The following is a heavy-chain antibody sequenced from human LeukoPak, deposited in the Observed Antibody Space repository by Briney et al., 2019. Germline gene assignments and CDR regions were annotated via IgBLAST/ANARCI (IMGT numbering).Heavy chain of an antibody. CDR3: ATEIDYGDYVHNFDY. J-gene: IGHJ4*02. CDR1: GFTFSSYG. V-gene: IGHV3-30*03. CDR2: ISYDGSIK. Sequence: GRSLRLSCAASGFTFSSYGMHWVRQAPGKGLEWVAVISYDGSIKCYADSLKGRFTISRDNSKNTLSLQMNSLRAEDTAVYYCATEIDYGDYVHNFDYWGQGTLVTVSS. D-gene: IGHD4-17*01.